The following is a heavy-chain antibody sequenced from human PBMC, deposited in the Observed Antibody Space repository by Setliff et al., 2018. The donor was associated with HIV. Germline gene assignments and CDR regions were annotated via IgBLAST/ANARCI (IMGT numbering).Heavy chain of an antibody. D-gene: IGHD5-18*01. J-gene: IGHJ6*03. CDR3: VRVAYEYIYGYNNYYYMDV. CDR2: IYDSGDI. V-gene: IGHV3-21*04. Sequence: GGSLRLSCAASGFPFTSFSINWVRQAPGKGLEWVSRIYDSGDIWYADSVRGRFTISRDNARNSLSLQMNSLGADDTAVYYCVRVAYEYIYGYNNYYYMDVWGKGTTVTVSS. CDR1: GFPFTSFS.